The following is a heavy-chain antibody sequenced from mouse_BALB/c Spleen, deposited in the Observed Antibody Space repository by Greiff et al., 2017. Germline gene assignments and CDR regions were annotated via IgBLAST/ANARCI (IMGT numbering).Heavy chain of an antibody. V-gene: IGHV2-9-2*01. CDR3: VRYDYDRAMDY. Sequence: VQLQQSGPGLVAPSQSLSITCTVSGFSLTSYDISWIRQPPGKGLEWLGVIWTGGGTNYNSAFMSRLSISKDNSKSQVFLKMNSLQTDDTAIYYCVRYDYDRAMDYWGQGTSVTVSS. D-gene: IGHD2-4*01. CDR1: GFSLTSYD. CDR2: IWTGGGT. J-gene: IGHJ4*01.